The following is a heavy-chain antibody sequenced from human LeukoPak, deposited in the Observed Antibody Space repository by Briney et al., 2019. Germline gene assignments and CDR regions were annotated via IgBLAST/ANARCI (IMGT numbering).Heavy chain of an antibody. D-gene: IGHD2-15*01. V-gene: IGHV4-39*07. CDR2: IYYSGST. CDR1: GGSINNSSYY. J-gene: IGHJ5*02. CDR3: AGYCSGGSCYGGFDP. Sequence: SETLSLTCTVSGGSINNSSYYWGWIRQPPGKGLEWIGSIYYSGSTYYNPSLKSRVTISVDTSKSQFSLKLSSVTAADTAVYYCAGYCSGGSCYGGFDPWGQGTLVTVSS.